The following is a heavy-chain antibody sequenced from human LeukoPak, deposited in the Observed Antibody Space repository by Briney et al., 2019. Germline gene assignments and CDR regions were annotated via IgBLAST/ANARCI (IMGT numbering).Heavy chain of an antibody. CDR2: IKQDGSEK. J-gene: IGHJ4*02. D-gene: IGHD6-19*01. V-gene: IGHV3-7*01. CDR3: ARDRGSSGWYEFDY. Sequence: GGSLRLSCAASGFTSSSYWMSWVRQAPGKGLEWVANIKQDGSEKYYVDSVKGRFTISRDNAKNSLYLQMNSLRAEDTAVYYCARDRGSSGWYEFDYWGQGTLVTVPS. CDR1: GFTSSSYW.